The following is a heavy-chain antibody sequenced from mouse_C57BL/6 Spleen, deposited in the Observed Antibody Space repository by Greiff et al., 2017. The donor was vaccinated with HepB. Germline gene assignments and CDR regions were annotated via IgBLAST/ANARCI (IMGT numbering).Heavy chain of an antibody. CDR2: IYPGDGDT. CDR3: ARKGDY. V-gene: IGHV1-82*01. D-gene: IGHD3-3*01. CDR1: GYAFSSSW. Sequence: VQLQQSGPELVQPGASVKISCKASGYAFSSSWLNWVKQRPGKGLEWIGRIYPGDGDTNYNGKFKGKATLTADKSSSTAYMQLSSLTSEDSAVYFCARKGDYWGQGTLVTVSA. J-gene: IGHJ3*01.